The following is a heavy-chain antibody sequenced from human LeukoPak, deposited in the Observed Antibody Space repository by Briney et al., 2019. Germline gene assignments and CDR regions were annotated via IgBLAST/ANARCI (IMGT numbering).Heavy chain of an antibody. J-gene: IGHJ1*01. D-gene: IGHD3-22*01. CDR1: GFTFSSYA. V-gene: IGHV3-23*01. CDR2: ISGSGGST. Sequence: PGGSLRLSCAASGFTFSSYAMSWVRQAPGKGLGWVSAISGSGGSTYYADSVKGRFTISRDNSKNTLYLQMNSLRAEDTAVYYCAKTNHAYYYDSSGYPVYFQHWGQGTLVTVSS. CDR3: AKTNHAYYYDSSGYPVYFQH.